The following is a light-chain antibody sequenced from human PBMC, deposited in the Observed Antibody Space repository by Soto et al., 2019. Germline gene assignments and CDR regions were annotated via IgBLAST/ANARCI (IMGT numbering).Light chain of an antibody. CDR1: SSDVGGYNY. J-gene: IGLJ2*01. CDR3: SSYTGGSTL. CDR2: EVS. V-gene: IGLV2-14*01. Sequence: QSVLTQPASVSGSPGQSITLSCTGTSSDVGGYNYVSWYQQRPGKAPKLMIYEVSNRPSGVSNRFSGSKSGNTASLTISGLQAEDEADYYCSSYTGGSTLFGGGTKLTVL.